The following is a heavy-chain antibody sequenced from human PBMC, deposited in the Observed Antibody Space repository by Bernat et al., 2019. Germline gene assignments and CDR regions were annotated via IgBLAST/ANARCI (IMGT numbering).Heavy chain of an antibody. CDR1: GGSISSSSYY. CDR3: ARTVTGTSTYFDY. V-gene: IGHV4-39*01. CDR2: IYYSGST. D-gene: IGHD1-7*01. J-gene: IGHJ4*02. Sequence: QLQLQESGPGLVKPSETLSLTCTVSGGSISSSSYYWGWIRQPPGKGLEWIGSIYYSGSTYYNPSLKSRVTISVDTSKNQFSLKLSSVTAADTAVDYCARTVTGTSTYFDYWGQGTLVTVSS.